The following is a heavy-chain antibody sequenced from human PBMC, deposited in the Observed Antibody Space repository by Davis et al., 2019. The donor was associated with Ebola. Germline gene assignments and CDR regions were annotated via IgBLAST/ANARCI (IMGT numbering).Heavy chain of an antibody. J-gene: IGHJ4*02. CDR2: ISQDGRGK. V-gene: IGHV3-7*03. CDR3: ARGPVTRDAYRY. Sequence: GESLKISCTASGFTFSSYWMTWVRQAPGKGLEWVADISQDGRGKNYVDSMKGRFTISRDNAQRSLYLQMHSLRADDTAVYYCARGPVTRDAYRYWGQGTRVTVSS. CDR1: GFTFSSYW. D-gene: IGHD5-24*01.